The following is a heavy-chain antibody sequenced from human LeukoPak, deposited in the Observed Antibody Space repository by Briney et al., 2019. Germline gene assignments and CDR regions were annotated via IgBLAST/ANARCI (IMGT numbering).Heavy chain of an antibody. J-gene: IGHJ4*02. CDR3: AKEGTLFLEWSFFDY. D-gene: IGHD3-3*01. Sequence: GGSLRLSCAASGFTFSDYNMRWIRQAPGKGLEWVSSISRSGSTKYYADSVKGRFTISRDNAKNSLFLQMNSLRAEDTAVYYCAKEGTLFLEWSFFDYWGQGTLVTVSS. CDR2: ISRSGSTK. V-gene: IGHV3-11*01. CDR1: GFTFSDYN.